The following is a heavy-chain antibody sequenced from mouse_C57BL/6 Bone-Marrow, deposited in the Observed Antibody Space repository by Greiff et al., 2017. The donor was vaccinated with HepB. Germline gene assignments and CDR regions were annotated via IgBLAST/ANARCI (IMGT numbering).Heavy chain of an antibody. CDR2: ISSGSSTI. Sequence: EVKLVESGGGLVKPGGSLKLSCAASGFTFSDYGMHWVRQAPEKGLEWVAYISSGSSTIYYADTVKGRFTISRDNAKNTLFLQMTSLRSEDTAMYYCARGFMGYAMDYWGQGTSVTVSS. CDR3: ARGFMGYAMDY. V-gene: IGHV5-17*01. CDR1: GFTFSDYG. J-gene: IGHJ4*01. D-gene: IGHD1-1*01.